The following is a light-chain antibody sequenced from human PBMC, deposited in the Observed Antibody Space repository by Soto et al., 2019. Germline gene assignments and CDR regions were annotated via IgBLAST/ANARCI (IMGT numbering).Light chain of an antibody. CDR3: NSYADSNNFV. V-gene: IGLV2-8*01. CDR2: EVS. J-gene: IGLJ1*01. Sequence: QSALTQPPSASGSPGQSVTISCTGTSSDVGGYNYVSWYQQHPGKAPKLLIYEVSKRPSGVPDRFSGSKSGNTASLTVSGLQAEDEADYYCNSYADSNNFVFGSGTKVTVL. CDR1: SSDVGGYNY.